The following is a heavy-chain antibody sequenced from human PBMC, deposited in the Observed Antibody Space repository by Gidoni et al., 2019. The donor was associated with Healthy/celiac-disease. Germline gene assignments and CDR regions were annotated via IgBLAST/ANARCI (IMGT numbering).Heavy chain of an antibody. V-gene: IGHV3-23*04. CDR1: GFPFSSYA. Sequence: EVQLVEYGGGLVHPGGSLRLACAASGFPFSSYAISWVRQAPGKGLEWVSAISGSGGSTYYADSVKGRFTISRDNSKNTLYLQMNSLRAEDTAVYYCAKDRHLVPRDAFDIWGQGTMVTVSS. J-gene: IGHJ3*02. CDR2: ISGSGGST. D-gene: IGHD2-2*01. CDR3: AKDRHLVPRDAFDI.